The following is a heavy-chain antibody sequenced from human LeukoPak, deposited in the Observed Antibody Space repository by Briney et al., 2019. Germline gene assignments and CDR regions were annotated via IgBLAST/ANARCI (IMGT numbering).Heavy chain of an antibody. CDR2: IDFDGVSG. CDR3: TRNSGWYGLS. CDR1: SLTVSSYG. D-gene: IGHD6-19*01. Sequence: PGRCLRPSQTLASLTVSSYGTSSVSPAAGEWLEWVLSIDFDGVSGHYAESVNDRFTMSRVNCNNTLFLNFNSLRGEDTAVYYCTRNSGWYGLSWGQGTLVTVSS. V-gene: IGHV3-33*01. J-gene: IGHJ1*01.